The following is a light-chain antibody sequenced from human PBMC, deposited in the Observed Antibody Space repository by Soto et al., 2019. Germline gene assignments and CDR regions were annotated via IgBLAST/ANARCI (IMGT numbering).Light chain of an antibody. CDR3: VTWDGSLNGYV. CDR2: EVS. CDR1: SSDVGGYNY. V-gene: IGLV2-14*01. Sequence: QSALTQPASVSGSPGQSITISCTGTSSDVGGYNYVSWYQQRPGKAPKLMIYEVSNRPSGVSNRFSGSKSGNTASLTISGLQAEDEADYYCVTWDGSLNGYVFGAGTKVTVL. J-gene: IGLJ1*01.